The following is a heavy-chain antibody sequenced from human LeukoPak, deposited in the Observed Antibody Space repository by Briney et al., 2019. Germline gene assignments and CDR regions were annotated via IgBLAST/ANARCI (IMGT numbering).Heavy chain of an antibody. CDR3: ARGRRWFDP. V-gene: IGHV4-34*01. CDR1: GGSFSGYY. CDR2: INHSGST. Sequence: SETLSLTCAVYGGSFSGYYWSWIRQPPEKGLEWIGEINHSGSTNYNPSLKSRVTISVDTSKNQFSLKLSSVTAADTAVYYCARGRRWFDPWGQGTLVTVSS. J-gene: IGHJ5*02. D-gene: IGHD6-6*01.